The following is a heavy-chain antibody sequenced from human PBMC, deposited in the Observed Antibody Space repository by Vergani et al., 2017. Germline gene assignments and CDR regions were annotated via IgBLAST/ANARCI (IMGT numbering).Heavy chain of an antibody. Sequence: QVQLVQSGAEVKKPGSSVKVSCKASGGTFSSYAISWVRQAPGQGLEWMGGIIPIFGTANYAQKFQGRVTITADESTSTAYMELRSLRSEDTAVYYCASGPLRITIWVGGMDVWGQGTTVTVSS. J-gene: IGHJ6*02. CDR1: GGTFSSYA. CDR3: ASGPLRITIWVGGMDV. V-gene: IGHV1-69*12. D-gene: IGHD3-9*01. CDR2: IIPIFGTA.